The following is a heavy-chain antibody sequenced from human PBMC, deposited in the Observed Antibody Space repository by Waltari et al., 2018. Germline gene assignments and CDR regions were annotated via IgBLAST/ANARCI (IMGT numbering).Heavy chain of an antibody. CDR3: ARVGKAIWSGYYKTTYYYYYYMDV. V-gene: IGHV4-34*01. D-gene: IGHD3-3*01. J-gene: IGHJ6*03. Sequence: QVQLQQWGAGLLKPSETLSLTCAVYGGSFSGYYWSWIRQPPGKGLEWIGEINHSGSTNYNPSHKSRVTISVDTSKKQFSLKLSPVTAADTAVYYCARVGKAIWSGYYKTTYYYYYYMDVWGKGTTVTVSS. CDR2: INHSGST. CDR1: GGSFSGYY.